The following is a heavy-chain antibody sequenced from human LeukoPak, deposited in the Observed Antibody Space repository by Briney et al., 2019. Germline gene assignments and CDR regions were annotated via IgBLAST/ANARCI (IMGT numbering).Heavy chain of an antibody. CDR1: EFTFSSYW. CDR3: VRGGKTSNYFDY. Sequence: GGSLRLSCSASEFTFSSYWMHWVRQAPGKGLVWVSRINSDVTLTTYADSVKGRFTISRDNAKNTLYLQMNSLRAEDTAVYYCVRGGKTSNYFDYWGQGNLVTVSS. CDR2: INSDVTLT. J-gene: IGHJ4*02. V-gene: IGHV3-74*01.